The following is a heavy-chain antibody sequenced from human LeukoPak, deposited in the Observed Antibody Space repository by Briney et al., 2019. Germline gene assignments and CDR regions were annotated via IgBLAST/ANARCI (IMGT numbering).Heavy chain of an antibody. J-gene: IGHJ6*02. CDR2: ISAYNGNT. CDR3: ARLPLTAMIVVPQGGYGMDV. Sequence: GESLKISCKGSGYSFTSYWIGWVRQAPGQGLEWMGWISAYNGNTNYAQKLQGRVTMTTDTSTSTAYMELRSLRSDDTAVYYCARLPLTAMIVVPQGGYGMDVWGQGTTVTVSS. CDR1: GYSFTSYW. V-gene: IGHV1-18*04. D-gene: IGHD3-22*01.